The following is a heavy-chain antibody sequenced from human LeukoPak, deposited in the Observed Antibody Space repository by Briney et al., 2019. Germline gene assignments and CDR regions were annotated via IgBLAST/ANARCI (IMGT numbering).Heavy chain of an antibody. D-gene: IGHD5-18*01. Sequence: PGRSLRLSCAASGFTFSSYAMHWVRQAPGKGLEWVAVISYDGSNKYYADSVKGRFTISRDNSKNTLYLQMNSLRAEDTAVYYCARDGTVQLWLPHNRFDPWGQGTLVTVSS. CDR3: ARDGTVQLWLPHNRFDP. CDR2: ISYDGSNK. J-gene: IGHJ5*02. CDR1: GFTFSSYA. V-gene: IGHV3-30*04.